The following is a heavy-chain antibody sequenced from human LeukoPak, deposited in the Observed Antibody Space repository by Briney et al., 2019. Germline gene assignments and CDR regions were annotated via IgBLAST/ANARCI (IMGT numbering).Heavy chain of an antibody. J-gene: IGHJ4*02. Sequence: GGSLRLSCRASGFVFSDYTMNWVRQAPERGLEWISYISRSCGTIYYADSVKGRFTISRDNGKNSLYLQMNSLRAEDTAVYYCASTTPFDYWGQGTLVTVSS. D-gene: IGHD1-1*01. CDR1: GFVFSDYT. CDR2: ISRSCGTI. CDR3: ASTTPFDY. V-gene: IGHV3-48*01.